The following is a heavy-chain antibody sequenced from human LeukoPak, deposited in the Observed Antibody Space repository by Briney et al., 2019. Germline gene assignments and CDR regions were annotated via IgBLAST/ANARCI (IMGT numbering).Heavy chain of an antibody. D-gene: IGHD3-9*01. V-gene: IGHV3-23*01. Sequence: GGSLRLSCATSGFTFSSYAMSWVRQAPGKGLECVSGIGASGGSTYYADSVKGRLTISRDNSKNTLYLQMNSLRTEDTAVYYCAKAEGYDILTGLDYWGQGTLVTVSS. CDR2: IGASGGST. J-gene: IGHJ4*02. CDR1: GFTFSSYA. CDR3: AKAEGYDILTGLDY.